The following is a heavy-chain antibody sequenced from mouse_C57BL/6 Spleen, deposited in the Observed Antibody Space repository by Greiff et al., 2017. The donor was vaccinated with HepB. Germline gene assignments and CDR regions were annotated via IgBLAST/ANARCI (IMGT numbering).Heavy chain of an antibody. D-gene: IGHD1-1*01. CDR2: IDPEDGET. V-gene: IGHV14-2*01. CDR3: ALDGSSYEAWYGY. CDR1: GFNIKAYY. Sequence: VQLQPSGAELVKPGASVKLSCTASGFNIKAYYMHWVKQRTEQGLEWIGRIDPEDGETKYAPKFQGKSTITADTSSNTAYLQLSSLTSEDTAVYDWALDGSSYEAWYGYGGKGTMVTVSA. J-gene: IGHJ3*01.